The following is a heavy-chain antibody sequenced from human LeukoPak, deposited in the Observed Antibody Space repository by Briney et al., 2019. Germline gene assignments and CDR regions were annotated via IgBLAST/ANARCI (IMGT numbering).Heavy chain of an antibody. D-gene: IGHD6-19*01. J-gene: IGHJ4*02. CDR2: VYYSGST. Sequence: SETLSLTCTVSGDSISSYSWSWIRQPPGKGLEWIAYVYYSGSTNYNPSLKSRVTISVDTSKNQFSRKLSSVTAADTAVYYCARAIDSSGWSIYYFDYWGQGTLVTVSS. V-gene: IGHV4-59*01. CDR1: GDSISSYS. CDR3: ARAIDSSGWSIYYFDY.